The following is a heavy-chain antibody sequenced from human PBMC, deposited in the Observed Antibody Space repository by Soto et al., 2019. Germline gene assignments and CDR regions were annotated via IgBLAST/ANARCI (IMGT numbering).Heavy chain of an antibody. CDR1: GFTFGSTW. V-gene: IGHV3-7*05. CDR2: IKEDGSET. J-gene: IGHJ4*02. CDR3: ARNQD. Sequence: EVHLVESGGGLVQPGGSLRLSCAASGFTFGSTWMWMSWGRQAPGKGLEWVANIKEDGSETYYVGSVQGRFTISIDNAKKSLNLQMNSLRVEDTAVYYCARNQDWGQGTLVTVSS.